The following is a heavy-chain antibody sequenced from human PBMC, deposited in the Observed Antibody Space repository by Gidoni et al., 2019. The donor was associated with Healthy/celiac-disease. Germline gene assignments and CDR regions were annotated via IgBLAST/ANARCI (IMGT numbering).Heavy chain of an antibody. V-gene: IGHV4-39*01. J-gene: IGHJ4*02. Sequence: QLQLQESGPGLVKPSETLSLTCTVSGGSISSSSYYWGWIRQPPGKGLEWIGSIYYSGSTYYNPSLKSRVTISVDTSKNQFSLKLSSVTAADTAVYYCARHTYSSGWGGGRGHFDYWGQGTLVTVSS. CDR1: GGSISSSSYY. D-gene: IGHD6-19*01. CDR3: ARHTYSSGWGGGRGHFDY. CDR2: IYYSGST.